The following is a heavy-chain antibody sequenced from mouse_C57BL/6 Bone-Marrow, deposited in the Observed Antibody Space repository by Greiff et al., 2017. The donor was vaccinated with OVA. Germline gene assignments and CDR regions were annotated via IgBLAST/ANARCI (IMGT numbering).Heavy chain of an antibody. CDR2: IYPGNSDT. CDR3: TTGPYYYGSSYDY. V-gene: IGHV1-5*01. J-gene: IGHJ2*01. Sequence: EVQRVESGTVLARPGASVKMSCKTSGYTFTSYWMHWVKQRPGQGLEWIGAIYPGNSDTSYNQKFKGKAKLTAVTSASTAYMELSSLTNEDSAVYYCTTGPYYYGSSYDYWGQGTTLTVSS. CDR1: GYTFTSYW. D-gene: IGHD1-1*01.